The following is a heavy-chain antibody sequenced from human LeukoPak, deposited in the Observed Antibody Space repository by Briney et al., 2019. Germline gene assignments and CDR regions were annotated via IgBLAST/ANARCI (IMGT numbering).Heavy chain of an antibody. J-gene: IGHJ3*02. Sequence: PGGSLRLSCAASGFTFSSYTMHWVRQAPGKGLEWVSSISSSSSYIYYGDSVKGRFTISRDNAKNSLYLQMNSLRAEDTALYYCVREYCSGGSCSDAFDIWGQGTMVTVSS. CDR1: GFTFSSYT. CDR2: ISSSSSYI. V-gene: IGHV3-21*01. D-gene: IGHD2-15*01. CDR3: VREYCSGGSCSDAFDI.